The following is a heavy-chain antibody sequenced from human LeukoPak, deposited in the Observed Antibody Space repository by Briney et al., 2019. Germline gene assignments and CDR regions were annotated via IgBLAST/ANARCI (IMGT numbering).Heavy chain of an antibody. CDR1: GGSFSGYY. CDR2: INHSGST. Sequence: SETLSLTCAVYGGSFSGYYWSWIRQPPGKGLEWIGEINHSGSTNYNPSLKSRVTISVDTSKNQFSLKLSSVTAADTAVYYCASHCSGSSCYSRREPWFDPWGQGTLVTVSS. J-gene: IGHJ5*02. CDR3: ASHCSGSSCYSRREPWFDP. V-gene: IGHV4-34*01. D-gene: IGHD2-15*01.